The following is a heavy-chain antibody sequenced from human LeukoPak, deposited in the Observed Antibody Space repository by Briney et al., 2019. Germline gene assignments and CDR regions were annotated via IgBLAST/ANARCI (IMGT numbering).Heavy chain of an antibody. CDR2: ISAYNGNT. J-gene: IGHJ4*02. D-gene: IGHD1-26*01. V-gene: IGHV1-18*01. Sequence: ASVKVSCKASGYTFTSYGISWVRQAPGQGLDWMGWISAYNGNTNYAQKLQGRVTMTTDTSTSTAYMELRSLRSDDTAVYYCARDRGFIVGATTDLDYWGQGTLVTVSS. CDR1: GYTFTSYG. CDR3: ARDRGFIVGATTDLDY.